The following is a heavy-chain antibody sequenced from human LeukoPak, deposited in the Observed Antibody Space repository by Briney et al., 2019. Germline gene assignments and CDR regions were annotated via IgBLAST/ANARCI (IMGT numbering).Heavy chain of an antibody. CDR2: IYSDNT. CDR1: GFTLSSYA. D-gene: IGHD4/OR15-4a*01. Sequence: GGSLRLSCAASGFTLSSYAMSWVRQAPGKGLEWVSFIYSDNTHYSDSVKGRFTISRDNSKNTLYLQMNSLRAEDTAVYYCARRAGAYSHPYDYWGQGTLVTVSS. J-gene: IGHJ4*02. V-gene: IGHV3-53*01. CDR3: ARRAGAYSHPYDY.